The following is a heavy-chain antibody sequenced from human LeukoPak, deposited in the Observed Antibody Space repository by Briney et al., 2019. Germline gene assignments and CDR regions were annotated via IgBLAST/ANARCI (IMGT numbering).Heavy chain of an antibody. CDR3: AKGRGWLQFFDY. J-gene: IGHJ4*02. D-gene: IGHD5-24*01. CDR2: ISCSGGST. CDR1: RFTFSSYA. V-gene: IGHV3-23*01. Sequence: TGGSLRLSCAASRFTFSSYAMSWVRQAPGKGLEWVLAISCSGGSTYYADSVKGRFTISRDNSKNTLYLQMNSLRAEDTAVYYCAKGRGWLQFFDYWGQGTLVTVSS.